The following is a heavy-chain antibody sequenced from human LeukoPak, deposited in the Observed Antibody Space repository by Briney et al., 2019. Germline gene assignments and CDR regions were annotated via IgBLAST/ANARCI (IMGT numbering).Heavy chain of an antibody. CDR1: GFTFDDYA. Sequence: GGSLRLSCAASGFTFDDYAMHWVRQAQAKGLEWVSGISWNNDRIDYGDSLQGRFTISRDNAKNYLYSQMKSLRTDETASYYCSRYLFHRAEVFDIWGQGTMVSVSS. CDR2: ISWNNDRI. CDR3: SRYLFHRAEVFDI. J-gene: IGHJ3*02. V-gene: IGHV3-9*01. D-gene: IGHD3-9*01.